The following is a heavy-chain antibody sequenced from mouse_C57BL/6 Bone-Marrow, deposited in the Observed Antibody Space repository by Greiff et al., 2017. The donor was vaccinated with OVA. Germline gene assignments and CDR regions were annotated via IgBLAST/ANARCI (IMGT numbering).Heavy chain of an antibody. D-gene: IGHD1-1*01. J-gene: IGHJ3*01. Sequence: EVMLVESGGGLVKPGGSLKLSCAASGFTFSSYAMSWVRQTPEKRLEWVATISDGGSYTYYPDNVKGRFTISRDNAKNNLYLQMSHLKSEDTAMYYCASGNYGPWFAYWGQGTLVTVSA. CDR2: ISDGGSYT. V-gene: IGHV5-4*03. CDR3: ASGNYGPWFAY. CDR1: GFTFSSYA.